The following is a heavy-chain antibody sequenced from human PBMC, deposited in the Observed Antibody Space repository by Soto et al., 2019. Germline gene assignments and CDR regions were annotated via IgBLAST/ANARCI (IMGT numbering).Heavy chain of an antibody. CDR1: GYTFTSYG. CDR2: INAGNGNT. CDR3: ARAARSTAGIVLMVYAWFDP. J-gene: IGHJ5*02. Sequence: GASVKVSCKASGYTFTSYGISWVRQAPGQRLEWMGWINAGNGNTKYSQKFQGRVTITTDTSTSTAYMELRSLRSDDTAVYYCARAARSTAGIVLMVYAWFDPWGQGTLVTVSS. V-gene: IGHV1-18*01. D-gene: IGHD2-8*01.